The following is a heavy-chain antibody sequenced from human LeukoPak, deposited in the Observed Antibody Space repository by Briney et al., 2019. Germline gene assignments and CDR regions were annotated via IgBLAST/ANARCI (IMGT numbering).Heavy chain of an antibody. CDR2: ITTGGST. CDR3: AKDRGDSGWYLDY. J-gene: IGHJ4*02. D-gene: IGHD6-25*01. V-gene: IGHV3-23*01. CDR1: GFTFRNYA. Sequence: PGGSLRLSCAASGFTFRNYAMTWVRQAPGKGLEWVSAITTGGSTNYADSVKGRFTISRDNSKNTLYLEMNSLRAEDTAVYYCAKDRGDSGWYLDYWGQGTLVIVSS.